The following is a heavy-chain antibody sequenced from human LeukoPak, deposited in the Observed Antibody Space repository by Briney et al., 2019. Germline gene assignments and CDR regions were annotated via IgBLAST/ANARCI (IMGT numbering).Heavy chain of an antibody. J-gene: IGHJ3*02. CDR1: GYTFTGYY. CDR2: INPNSGGT. Sequence: ASVKASCKASGYTFTGYYTHWVRQAPGQGLEWMGWINPNSGGTNYAQKFQGRVTMTRDTSISTAYMELSRLRSDDTAVYYCASWGKFGYDAFDIWGQGTMVTVSS. CDR3: ASWGKFGYDAFDI. V-gene: IGHV1-2*02. D-gene: IGHD3-10*01.